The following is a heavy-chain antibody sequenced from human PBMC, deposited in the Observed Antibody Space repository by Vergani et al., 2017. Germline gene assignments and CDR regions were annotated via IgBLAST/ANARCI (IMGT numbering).Heavy chain of an antibody. Sequence: EVQLVETGGGLIQPGGSLRLSCAASGFTVSSNYMSWVRQAPGKGLEWVSVIYSGGGTYYADSVKGRFTISRDNSKNTLYLQMNSLRAEDTAVYYCARARYYYDSSGYYKTEYYFDDWGQGTLVTVSS. D-gene: IGHD3-22*01. CDR1: GFTVSSNY. J-gene: IGHJ4*02. CDR3: ARARYYYDSSGYYKTEYYFDD. V-gene: IGHV3-53*02. CDR2: IYSGGGT.